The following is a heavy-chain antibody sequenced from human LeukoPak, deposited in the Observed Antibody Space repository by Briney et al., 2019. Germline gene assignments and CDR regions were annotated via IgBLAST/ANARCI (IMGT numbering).Heavy chain of an antibody. V-gene: IGHV1-46*01. CDR1: GYTFTSYY. J-gene: IGHJ4*02. CDR3: ARDQLYGGNRYYFDY. Sequence: ASVKVSCKASGYTFTSYYMHWVRQAPGQGLEWMGIINPSGGSTSYAQKFQGRVTMTRDMSTSTVYMELSSLRSEDTAVYYCARDQLYGGNRYYFDYWGQGTLVTVSS. CDR2: INPSGGST. D-gene: IGHD4-23*01.